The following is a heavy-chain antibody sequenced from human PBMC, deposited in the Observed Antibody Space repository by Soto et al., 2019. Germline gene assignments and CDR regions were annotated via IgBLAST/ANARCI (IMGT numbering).Heavy chain of an antibody. Sequence: PGGSLRLSCAASGFTFSSYGMHWVRQAPGKGLERVAVISYDGSNKYYADTVKGRFTISRDNSKNKLYLQMNSLIAEYMAVYYCAKDHYGGSAYYPFDYWGQGRMVTVSS. D-gene: IGHD3-22*01. CDR1: GFTFSSYG. CDR2: ISYDGSNK. CDR3: AKDHYGGSAYYPFDY. V-gene: IGHV3-30*18. J-gene: IGHJ4*02.